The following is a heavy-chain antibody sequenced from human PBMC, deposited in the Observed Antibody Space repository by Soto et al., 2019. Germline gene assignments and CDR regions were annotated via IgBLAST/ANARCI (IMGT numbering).Heavy chain of an antibody. J-gene: IGHJ6*03. CDR2: ISYDGSNK. CDR1: GFTFSSYG. CDR3: AKDGGDYRSYYYYYMDV. V-gene: IGHV3-30*18. D-gene: IGHD4-17*01. Sequence: QVQLVESGGGVVQPGRSLRLSCAASGFTFSSYGMHWVRQAPGKGLEWVAVISYDGSNKYYADSVKGRFTISRDNSKNTLYLQMISLRAEDTAVYYCAKDGGDYRSYYYYYMDVWGKGTTVTVSS.